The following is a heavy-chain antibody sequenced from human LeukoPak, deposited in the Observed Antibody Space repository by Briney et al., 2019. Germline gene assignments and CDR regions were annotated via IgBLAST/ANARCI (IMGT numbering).Heavy chain of an antibody. J-gene: IGHJ4*02. CDR2: IKQDGSEK. CDR1: GFTFSSYW. Sequence: GGSQSLSCAASGFTFSSYWMSWVRKAPGKGLECVANIKQDGSEKYYVDSVKGRFTISRDNAKNTLYLQMNSLRAEDTAVYYCASPYTSGSDYWGQGTLVTVSS. D-gene: IGHD3-22*01. V-gene: IGHV3-7*01. CDR3: ASPYTSGSDY.